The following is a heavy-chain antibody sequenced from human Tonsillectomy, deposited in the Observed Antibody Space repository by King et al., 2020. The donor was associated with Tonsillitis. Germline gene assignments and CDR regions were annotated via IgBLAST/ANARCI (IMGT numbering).Heavy chain of an antibody. J-gene: IGHJ4*02. D-gene: IGHD2-2*01. Sequence: VQLVESGGGVVQPGRSLRLSCAASGFTFSSYGMHWVRQAPGKGLEWVAVISYDGSNKYYADSVKGRFTISRDNSKNTLYLQMNSLRAEDTAVYYCAKAEGYCSSTSCYCLDYWGQGTLVTVSS. CDR2: ISYDGSNK. CDR3: AKAEGYCSSTSCYCLDY. V-gene: IGHV3-30*18. CDR1: GFTFSSYG.